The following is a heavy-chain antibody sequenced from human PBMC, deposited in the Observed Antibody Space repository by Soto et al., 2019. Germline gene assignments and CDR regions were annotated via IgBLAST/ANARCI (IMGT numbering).Heavy chain of an antibody. Sequence: GASVKVSCKASGYTFTSYYMHWVRQAPGQGLEWMGIINPSGGSTSYAQKFQGRVTMTRDTSTSTVYMELSSLRSEDTAVYYCARDSRRSADYYDSSGYFFDAFDIWGQGTMVTVSS. CDR1: GYTFTSYY. D-gene: IGHD3-22*01. J-gene: IGHJ3*02. CDR2: INPSGGST. CDR3: ARDSRRSADYYDSSGYFFDAFDI. V-gene: IGHV1-46*01.